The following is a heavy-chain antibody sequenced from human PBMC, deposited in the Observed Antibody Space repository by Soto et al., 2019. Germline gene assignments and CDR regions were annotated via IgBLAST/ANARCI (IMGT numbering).Heavy chain of an antibody. CDR3: ARSLDGYIPGPFDY. D-gene: IGHD5-12*01. J-gene: IGHJ4*02. V-gene: IGHV3-33*01. CDR2: LWYDGSNK. Sequence: QVQLVESGGGVVQPGRSLRLSCAASGFTFSSYGMHWVRQAPGKGLGWGAVLWYDGSNKYYADSVKGRFTISRDNSKNTLYLQMNSLRAEDTAVYYCARSLDGYIPGPFDYWGQGTLVTVSS. CDR1: GFTFSSYG.